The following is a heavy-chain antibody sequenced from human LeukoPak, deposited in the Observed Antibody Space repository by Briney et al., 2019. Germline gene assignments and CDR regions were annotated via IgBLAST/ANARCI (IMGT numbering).Heavy chain of an antibody. CDR1: GGSVRGYY. CDR3: ASAVNYYDSSGYYYGWFDP. D-gene: IGHD3-22*01. Sequence: KSSEPLSLTCAAYGGSVRGYYWSWIRQPTGKGLEWIGEINHSGSNNYNPSLKSRVTISVDTSKNQFSLKLSSVTAADTAVYYCASAVNYYDSSGYYYGWFDPWGQGTLVTVSS. J-gene: IGHJ5*02. V-gene: IGHV4-34*01. CDR2: INHSGSN.